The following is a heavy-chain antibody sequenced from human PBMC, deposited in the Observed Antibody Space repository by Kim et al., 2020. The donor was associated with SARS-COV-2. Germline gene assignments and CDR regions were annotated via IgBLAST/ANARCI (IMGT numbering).Heavy chain of an antibody. J-gene: IGHJ4*02. D-gene: IGHD3-10*01. Sequence: GGSLRLSCAASGFTFGSYSMNWVRQAPGKGLEWVSYISSSGSYIYYLDSVKGRFTVSRDNAKNSLYLQMNSLRPEDTAVYYCATVRSGRGTSGSWGQGTLVPVSS. CDR3: ATVRSGRGTSGS. V-gene: IGHV3-21*01. CDR1: GFTFGSYS. CDR2: ISSSGSYI.